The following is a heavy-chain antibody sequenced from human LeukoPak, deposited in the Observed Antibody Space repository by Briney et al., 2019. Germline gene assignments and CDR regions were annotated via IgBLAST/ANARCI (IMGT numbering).Heavy chain of an antibody. CDR2: INHSGST. CDR1: GGSFSGYC. Sequence: SETLSLTCAVYGGSFSGYCWSWIRQPPGKGLEWIGEINHSGSTNYNPSLKSRVTISVDTSKNQFSLKLSSVTAADTAVYYCARAGSSSWYYYGMDVWGQGTTVTVSS. J-gene: IGHJ6*02. CDR3: ARAGSSSWYYYGMDV. D-gene: IGHD6-13*01. V-gene: IGHV4-34*01.